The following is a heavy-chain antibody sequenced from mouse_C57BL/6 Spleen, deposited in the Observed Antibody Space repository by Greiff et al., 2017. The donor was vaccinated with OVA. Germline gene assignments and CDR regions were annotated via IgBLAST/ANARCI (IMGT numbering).Heavy chain of an antibody. CDR1: GYTFTDYE. CDR2: IDPETGGT. D-gene: IGHD2-1*01. J-gene: IGHJ2*01. Sequence: VQVVESGAELVRPGASVTLSCKASGYTFTDYEMHWVKQTPVHGLEWIGAIDPETGGTAYNQKFKGKAILTADKSSSTAYMELRSLTSEDSAVYYCTREDLLWYRHYFDYWGQGTTLTVSS. CDR3: TREDLLWYRHYFDY. V-gene: IGHV1-15*01.